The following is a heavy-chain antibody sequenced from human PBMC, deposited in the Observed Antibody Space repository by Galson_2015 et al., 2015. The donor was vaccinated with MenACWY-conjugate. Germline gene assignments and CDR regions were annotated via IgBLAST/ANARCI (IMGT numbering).Heavy chain of an antibody. Sequence: QSGAEVKKPGESLKISCTGSGYSFTSYWIGWVRQMPGKGLEWMGIIYPGDSDTRYSPSFQGQVTISADKSISTAYLQWSSLKASDTAMYYCARYVEYCTNGVCYTGFDYWGQGTLVTVSS. CDR2: IYPGDSDT. D-gene: IGHD2-8*01. V-gene: IGHV5-51*01. CDR3: ARYVEYCTNGVCYTGFDY. CDR1: GYSFTSYW. J-gene: IGHJ4*02.